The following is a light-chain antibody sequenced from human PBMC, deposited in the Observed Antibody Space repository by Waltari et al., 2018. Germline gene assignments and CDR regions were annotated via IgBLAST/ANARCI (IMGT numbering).Light chain of an antibody. CDR3: QQYDSFSPLT. Sequence: DIEFTQSPCTLPASFGYRVTIFCRATQSISKYLAWYQQTPGKAPKLLIYKASSLESGVPSRFSASGSGTEFTLTISDLQPEDFGTYYCQQYDSFSPLTFGQGTKVDI. V-gene: IGKV1-5*02. J-gene: IGKJ1*01. CDR2: KAS. CDR1: QSISKY.